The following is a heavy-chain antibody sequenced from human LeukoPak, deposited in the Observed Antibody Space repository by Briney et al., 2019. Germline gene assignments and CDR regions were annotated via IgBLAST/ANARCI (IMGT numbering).Heavy chain of an antibody. CDR2: ISVRCNYR. V-gene: IGHV3-21*01. J-gene: IGHJ4*02. CDR3: VRLRRNNDRSGYYYYYDY. Sequence: PGGSLRLSCAASGYTFSDFSVNCVRQAPGKGLEWVSSISVRCNYRYYADSVRGRFTISRDDARDALFLQMNSLRAEDTAVYFCVRLRRNNDRSGYYYYYDYWGQGTLVTVSS. D-gene: IGHD3-22*01. CDR1: GYTFSDFS.